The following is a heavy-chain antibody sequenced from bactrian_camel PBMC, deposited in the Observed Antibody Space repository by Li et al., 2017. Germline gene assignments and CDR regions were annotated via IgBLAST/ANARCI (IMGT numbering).Heavy chain of an antibody. D-gene: IGHD5*01. CDR1: GFTPNDDDDN. V-gene: IGHV3S53*01. Sequence: HVQLVESGGGLVQPGGSLRLSCTVSGFTPNDDDDNMGWYRQAPGNECELVSTISKDGKPHYADSVKGRFTISRDNAKNTLFLQMNNLRIEDSGVYYCAEDSVGWVLGSRWGQGTPVTVS. J-gene: IGHJ4*01. CDR2: ISKDGKP. CDR3: AEDSVGWVLGSR.